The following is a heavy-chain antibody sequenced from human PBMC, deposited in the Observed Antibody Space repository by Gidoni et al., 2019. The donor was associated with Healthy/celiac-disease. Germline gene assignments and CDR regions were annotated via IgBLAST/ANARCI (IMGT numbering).Heavy chain of an antibody. J-gene: IGHJ4*02. V-gene: IGHV3-9*01. D-gene: IGHD3-22*01. CDR1: GFNFDDYA. Sequence: EVQLVESGGGWVQPGRALRLPCAASGFNFDDYALHWVRQASGDGLEGVSVISWNSGSIGYADSVKGRFTISRDNTKNSLFLQMNSLRVDDTALYYCTKDRYYDSSGQSDYWGQGTLVTVSS. CDR2: ISWNSGSI. CDR3: TKDRYYDSSGQSDY.